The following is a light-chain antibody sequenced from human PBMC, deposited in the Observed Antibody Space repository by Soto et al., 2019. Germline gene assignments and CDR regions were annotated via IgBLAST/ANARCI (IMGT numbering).Light chain of an antibody. CDR2: AAS. V-gene: IGKV1-12*01. CDR1: QGIGSW. Sequence: DIQMTQSPSSVSASVGDRVTITCRASQGIGSWLAWYQQKPGKAPKLLIYAASRLQSGVPSRLSGSGSGTDFTLPIRSLQPEDFAPYYCHQANSFPWTFGRGTKVEIK. CDR3: HQANSFPWT. J-gene: IGKJ1*01.